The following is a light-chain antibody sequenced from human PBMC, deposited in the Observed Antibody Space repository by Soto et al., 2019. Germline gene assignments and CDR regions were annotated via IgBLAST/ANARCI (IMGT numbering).Light chain of an antibody. J-gene: IGKJ1*01. CDR3: QQYYSYPWT. CDR1: QSISSW. Sequence: IRMTQSPSTLSASVGYRFTITCRASQSISSWLAWYQQKPGKAPKLLIYDASSLESGVPSRFSGSGSGTEFTLTISSLQPDDFATYYCQQYYSYPWTFGQGTTGDIK. CDR2: DAS. V-gene: IGKV1-5*01.